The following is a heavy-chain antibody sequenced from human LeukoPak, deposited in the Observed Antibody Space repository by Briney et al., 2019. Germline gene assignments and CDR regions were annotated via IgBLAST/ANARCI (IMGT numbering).Heavy chain of an antibody. Sequence: GGSLRLSCAASGFTVSSNYMSWVRQAPGKRLEWVSVIYSGGSTYYADSVKGRFTISRDNSKNTLYLQMNSLRAEDTAVYYCARDSVYYGSGEPPYWGQGTLVTVSS. D-gene: IGHD3-10*01. J-gene: IGHJ4*02. CDR2: IYSGGST. CDR3: ARDSVYYGSGEPPY. CDR1: GFTVSSNY. V-gene: IGHV3-66*01.